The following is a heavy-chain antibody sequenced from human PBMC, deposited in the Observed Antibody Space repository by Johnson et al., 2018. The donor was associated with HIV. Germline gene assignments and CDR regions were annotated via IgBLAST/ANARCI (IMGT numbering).Heavy chain of an antibody. D-gene: IGHD5-12*01. V-gene: IGHV3-7*02. CDR2: IKQDGSEK. J-gene: IGHJ3*02. Sequence: VQLVESGGGLVQPGGSLRLSCAASGFTFSSYWMSWVRQAPGKGLEWVANIKQDGSEKYYVDSVKGRFTISRDNSKNTLYLQMNSLRAEDTAVYYCVRGGYSCYYSGAFDIWGQGTMVTVSS. CDR3: VRGGYSCYYSGAFDI. CDR1: GFTFSSYW.